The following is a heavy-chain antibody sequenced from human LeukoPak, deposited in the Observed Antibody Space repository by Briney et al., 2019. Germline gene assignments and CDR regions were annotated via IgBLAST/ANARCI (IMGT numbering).Heavy chain of an antibody. CDR3: ARGPRIAAAGRRGDDY. D-gene: IGHD6-13*01. V-gene: IGHV1-2*06. CDR1: GYTFTGYY. Sequence: ASVRVSCKASGYTFTGYYMHWVRQAPGQGLEWMGRINPNSGGTNYAQKFQGRVTMTRDTSISTAYMELSRLRSDDTAVYYCARGPRIAAAGRRGDDYWGQGTLVTVSS. J-gene: IGHJ4*02. CDR2: INPNSGGT.